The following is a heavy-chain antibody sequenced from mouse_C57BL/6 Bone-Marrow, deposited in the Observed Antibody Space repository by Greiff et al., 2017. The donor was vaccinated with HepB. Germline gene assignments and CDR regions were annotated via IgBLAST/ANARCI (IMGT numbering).Heavy chain of an antibody. CDR2: IYPGDGDT. J-gene: IGHJ4*01. Sequence: QVQLKQSGAELVKPGASVKISCKASGYAFSSYWMNWVKQRPGKGLEWIGQIYPGDGDTNYNGKFKGKATLTADKSSSTAYMQLSSLTSEDSAVYFCARPYYGFYAMDYWGQGTSVTVSS. V-gene: IGHV1-80*01. CDR3: ARPYYGFYAMDY. D-gene: IGHD2-9*01. CDR1: GYAFSSYW.